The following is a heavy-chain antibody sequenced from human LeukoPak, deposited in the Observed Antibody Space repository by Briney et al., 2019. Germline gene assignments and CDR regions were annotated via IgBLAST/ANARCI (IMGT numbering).Heavy chain of an antibody. CDR2: INPSGGST. D-gene: IGHD3-22*01. CDR3: ARDSVDDSSGYYYSM. CDR1: GYTFTSYY. V-gene: IGHV1-46*01. J-gene: IGHJ4*02. Sequence: ASVKVSCKASGYTFTSYYMHWVRQAPGQGLEWMGIINPSGGSTSYAQKFQGRVTMTRDMSTSTVYMELSSLRSEDTAVYYCARDSVDDSSGYYYSMWGQGTPVTVSS.